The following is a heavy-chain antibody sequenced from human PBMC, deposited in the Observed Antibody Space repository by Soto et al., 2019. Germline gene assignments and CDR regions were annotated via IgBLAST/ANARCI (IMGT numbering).Heavy chain of an antibody. CDR1: GYTFTDYS. Sequence: QGQLVQSGTEVKKPGASVKVSCKSSGYTFTDYSIHWVRQAPGHRLEWRVWLNAGNGNTKYSQKFQGRFTITRDTSASTSHMELSRLKSEDTAVYYCVTGGAVAATGDYLGQGTLVTVSP. CDR2: LNAGNGNT. J-gene: IGHJ4*02. D-gene: IGHD6-19*01. V-gene: IGHV1-3*01. CDR3: VTGGAVAATGDY.